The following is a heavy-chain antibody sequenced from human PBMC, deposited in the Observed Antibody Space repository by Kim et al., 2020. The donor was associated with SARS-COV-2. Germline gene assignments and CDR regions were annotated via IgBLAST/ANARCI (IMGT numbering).Heavy chain of an antibody. D-gene: IGHD6-13*01. CDR3: AKDVGSWYSSIGNYFDY. V-gene: IGHV3-33*06. Sequence: GGSLRLSCAASGFTFSSYGMHWVRQAPGKGLEWVAVIWYDGSNKYYADSVKGRFTISRDNSKNTLYLQMNSLRAEDTAVYYCAKDVGSWYSSIGNYFDYWGQGTLVTVSS. J-gene: IGHJ4*02. CDR2: IWYDGSNK. CDR1: GFTFSSYG.